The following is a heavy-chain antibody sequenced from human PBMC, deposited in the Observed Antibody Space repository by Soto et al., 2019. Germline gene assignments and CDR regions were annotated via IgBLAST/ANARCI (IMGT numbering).Heavy chain of an antibody. V-gene: IGHV3-48*02. CDR3: ARGVQIIVLLPAAIDY. Sequence: EVQLVESGGGLVQPGASLRLSCAASGFTFSSYSMNWVRQAPGKGLEWVSYIHNSSSTIYYADSVRGRFTISRDNAKNSLYLQMNSLRDEGTAVYYCARGVQIIVLLPAAIDYWGQGTLVTVSS. J-gene: IGHJ4*02. CDR1: GFTFSSYS. D-gene: IGHD2-2*01. CDR2: IHNSSSTI.